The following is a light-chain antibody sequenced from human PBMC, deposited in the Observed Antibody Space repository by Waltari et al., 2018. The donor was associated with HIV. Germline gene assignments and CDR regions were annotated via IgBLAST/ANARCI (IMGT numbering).Light chain of an antibody. CDR1: QGISHY. Sequence: DIQMTQSHSSLSASVGDRVAITCRASQGISHYLAWYQQEPGKVPKLLISGASTLQSGVPSRFSGSGYGTDFTLTISSLQPEDFTTYFCLNYQTAPRVTFGGGTTVEIK. V-gene: IGKV1-27*01. CDR2: GAS. J-gene: IGKJ4*01. CDR3: LNYQTAPRVT.